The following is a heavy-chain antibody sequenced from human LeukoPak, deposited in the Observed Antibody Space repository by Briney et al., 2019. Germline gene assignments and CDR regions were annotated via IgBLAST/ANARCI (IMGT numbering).Heavy chain of an antibody. D-gene: IGHD1-26*01. Sequence: GGSLRLSCAASGFTVSSNYMSWVRQAPGKGLGWVSVIYSGGSTYYADSVKGRFTISRDNSKNTLYLQMNSLRAEDTAVYYCARDEKSGSYYRDYWGQGTLVTVSS. V-gene: IGHV3-66*01. CDR1: GFTVSSNY. CDR3: ARDEKSGSYYRDY. J-gene: IGHJ4*02. CDR2: IYSGGST.